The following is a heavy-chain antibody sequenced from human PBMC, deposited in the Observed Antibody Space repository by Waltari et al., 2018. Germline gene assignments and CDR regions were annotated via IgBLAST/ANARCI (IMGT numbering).Heavy chain of an antibody. V-gene: IGHV4-39*02. CDR2: VHSGGTT. Sequence: QLQLQESGPGLVEPSETLSLPCSVPCGPISGNSYYWGWIRQPPGKGLEWIGSVHSGGTTYYHPSLKSRISISLDTTEHRFSLKLTSVTAADTAVYYCARRSSGAYPDYYYGLDVWGQGATV. CDR1: CGPISGNSYY. D-gene: IGHD3-22*01. J-gene: IGHJ6*02. CDR3: ARRSSGAYPDYYYGLDV.